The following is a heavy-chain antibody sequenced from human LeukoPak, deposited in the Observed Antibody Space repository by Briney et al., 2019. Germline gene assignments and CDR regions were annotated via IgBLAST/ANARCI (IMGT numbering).Heavy chain of an antibody. CDR3: ASYYYDSSGYYYPYFDF. CDR1: GGSISSYY. J-gene: IGHJ4*02. CDR2: IYYSGST. Sequence: PSETLSLTCTVSGGSISSYYWSWIRQPPGKGLEWIGYIYYSGSTNYNPSLKSRVTISVDTSRNQISLKLSSVTAADTAVYYCASYYYDSSGYYYPYFDFWGQGTLVTVSS. D-gene: IGHD3-22*01. V-gene: IGHV4-59*08.